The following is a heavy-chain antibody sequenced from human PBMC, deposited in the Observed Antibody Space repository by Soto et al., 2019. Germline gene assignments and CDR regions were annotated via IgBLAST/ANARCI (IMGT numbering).Heavy chain of an antibody. Sequence: QVQLVESGGGVVQPGRSLRLSCAASGFTFSSYGMHWVRQAPGKGLEWVAVISYDGSNKYYADSVKGRFTISRDNSKNTLYLQMNSLRAEDTAVYYCAKDGPSYGYYYYYGMDVCGQGTTVTVSS. CDR3: AKDGPSYGYYYYYGMDV. CDR1: GFTFSSYG. D-gene: IGHD5-18*01. J-gene: IGHJ6*02. V-gene: IGHV3-30*18. CDR2: ISYDGSNK.